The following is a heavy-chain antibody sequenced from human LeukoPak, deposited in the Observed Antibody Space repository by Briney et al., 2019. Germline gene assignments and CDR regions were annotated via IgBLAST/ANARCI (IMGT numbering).Heavy chain of an antibody. J-gene: IGHJ5*02. V-gene: IGHV3-30*18. Sequence: GGSLRLSCAASGFTFSSYGMHWVRQAPGKGLEWVAVISYDGSNKYYADSVKGRFTISRDNSKHTLYLQMNSLRAEDTAVYYCAKDQQQLVLAFDPWGQGTLVTVSS. CDR2: ISYDGSNK. CDR3: AKDQQQLVLAFDP. D-gene: IGHD6-13*01. CDR1: GFTFSSYG.